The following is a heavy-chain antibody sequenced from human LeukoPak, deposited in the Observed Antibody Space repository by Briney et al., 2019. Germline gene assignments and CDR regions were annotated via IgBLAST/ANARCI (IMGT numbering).Heavy chain of an antibody. J-gene: IGHJ5*02. V-gene: IGHV1-18*01. D-gene: IGHD5-18*01. Sequence: ASVKVSCKASGYTFTSYGISWVRQAPGQGLEWMGWISAYNGNTNYAQKLQGRVTMTTDTSTSTAYMELRSLRSDDTAVYYCARDLLRGYSYGYGGGWFDPWGQGTLVTVSS. CDR3: ARDLLRGYSYGYGGGWFDP. CDR1: GYTFTSYG. CDR2: ISAYNGNT.